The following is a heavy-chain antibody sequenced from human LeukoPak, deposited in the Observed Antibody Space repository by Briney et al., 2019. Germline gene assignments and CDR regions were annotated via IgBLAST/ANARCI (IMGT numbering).Heavy chain of an antibody. J-gene: IGHJ3*02. D-gene: IGHD5-12*01. Sequence: ASVKVSCKASGYTFTGYYIHWVRQAPGQGLEWMGWINPNSGGTNYAQKLQGRVTMTTDTSTSTAYMELRSLRSDDTAVYYCARDLSGLSAFEIWGQGTMVTVSS. CDR2: INPNSGGT. CDR3: ARDLSGLSAFEI. V-gene: IGHV1-2*02. CDR1: GYTFTGYY.